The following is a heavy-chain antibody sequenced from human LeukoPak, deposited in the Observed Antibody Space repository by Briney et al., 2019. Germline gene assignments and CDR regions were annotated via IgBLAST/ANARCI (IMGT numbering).Heavy chain of an antibody. CDR2: IYHSGST. D-gene: IGHD3-10*01. CDR1: GYSISSGYY. Sequence: SETLSLTCTVSGYSISSGYYWGWIRQPPGKGLEWIGSIYHSGSTYYNPSLKSRDTISVDTSKNQFSLKLSSVTAADTAVYYCAREGFGSGTHWFDPWGQGTLVTVSS. J-gene: IGHJ5*02. CDR3: AREGFGSGTHWFDP. V-gene: IGHV4-38-2*02.